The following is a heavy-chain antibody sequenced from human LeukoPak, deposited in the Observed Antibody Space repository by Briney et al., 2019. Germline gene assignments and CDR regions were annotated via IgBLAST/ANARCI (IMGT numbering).Heavy chain of an antibody. J-gene: IGHJ4*02. CDR1: GFTFSSYW. CDR3: ARGGDAYRARGLDY. Sequence: GGSLRLSCAASGFTFSSYWMHWVRQAPGKGLVWVSPINGDGSSTRYPDSVKGRFTISRDSAKNTLYPQMNSLRAEDTAVYYCARGGDAYRARGLDYWGQGTLVTVSS. D-gene: IGHD5-24*01. V-gene: IGHV3-74*01. CDR2: INGDGSST.